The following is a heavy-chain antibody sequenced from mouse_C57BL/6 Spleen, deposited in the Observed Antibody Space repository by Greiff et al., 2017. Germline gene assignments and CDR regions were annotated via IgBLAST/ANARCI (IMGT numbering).Heavy chain of an antibody. D-gene: IGHD2-3*01. J-gene: IGHJ1*03. CDR3: ARRRVGDGYHKYCDV. CDR2: IYPSDSET. Sequence: QVQLQQPGAELVRPGSSVKLSCKASGYTFTSYWMDWVKQRPGQGLEWIGNIYPSDSETHYNQKFKDKATLTVDKSSSTAYMQLSSLTSEDSAVYYCARRRVGDGYHKYCDVWGTGTTVTVSS. CDR1: GYTFTSYW. V-gene: IGHV1-61*01.